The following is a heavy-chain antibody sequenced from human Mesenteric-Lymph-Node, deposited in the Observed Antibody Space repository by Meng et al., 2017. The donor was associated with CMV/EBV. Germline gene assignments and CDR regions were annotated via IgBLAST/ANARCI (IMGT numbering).Heavy chain of an antibody. V-gene: IGHV2-5*02. CDR1: VFSLSTSVVG. CDR3: AHSSGIAAAGPFYFDY. Sequence: QITLKESGPTLVKPTQTLTLTCIFSVFSLSTSVVGVGWIRQPPGKALEWLALIYWDDDKRYSPSLKSRFTITKDTSKNQVVLTMTNMDPVDTATYYCAHSSGIAAAGPFYFDYWGQGTLVTVSS. J-gene: IGHJ4*02. CDR2: IYWDDDK. D-gene: IGHD6-13*01.